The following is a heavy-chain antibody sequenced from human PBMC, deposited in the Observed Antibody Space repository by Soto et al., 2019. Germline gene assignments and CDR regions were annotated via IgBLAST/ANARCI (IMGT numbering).Heavy chain of an antibody. CDR1: GYSFTSYW. V-gene: IGHV5-51*01. Sequence: GESLNISCKGSGYSFTSYWIGWVRQMPGKGLEWMGIIYPGDSDTRYSPSFQGQVTISADKSISTAYLQWSSLKASDTAMYYCARPDYYDSSGLDAFDIWGQGTMVTVSS. CDR3: ARPDYYDSSGLDAFDI. D-gene: IGHD3-22*01. J-gene: IGHJ3*02. CDR2: IYPGDSDT.